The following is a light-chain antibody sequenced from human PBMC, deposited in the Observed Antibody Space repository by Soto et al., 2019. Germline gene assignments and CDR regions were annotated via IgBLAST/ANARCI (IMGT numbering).Light chain of an antibody. J-gene: IGLJ1*01. CDR2: LNSDGSH. Sequence: QLVLTQSPSASASLGASVKLTCTLSSGHSSYAIAWHQQQPEKGPRYLMKLNSDGSHSKGDGIPDRFSGSSSGAERYLTISSLQSEDEADYYCQYLGTGIGYVFGTGTKVTLL. CDR1: SGHSSYA. V-gene: IGLV4-69*01. CDR3: QYLGTGIGYV.